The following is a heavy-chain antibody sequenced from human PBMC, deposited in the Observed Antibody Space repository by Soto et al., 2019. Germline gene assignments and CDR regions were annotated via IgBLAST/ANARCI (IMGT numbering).Heavy chain of an antibody. J-gene: IGHJ4*02. D-gene: IGHD6-19*01. CDR3: ARGPQGSGWYGDY. CDR2: IFSSGST. V-gene: IGHV4-59*01. Sequence: QVQLQESGPGLVKPSETLSLTCSVSGGSISSYYWSWIRQPPGKGLEWIGYIFSSGSTNYNPSLTSRVTISVDTSKNQFSLKLSSVAAADTAVYYCARGPQGSGWYGDYWRQGTLVTVSS. CDR1: GGSISSYY.